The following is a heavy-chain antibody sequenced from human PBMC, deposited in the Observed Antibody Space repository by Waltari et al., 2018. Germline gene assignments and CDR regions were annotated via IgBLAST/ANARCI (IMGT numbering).Heavy chain of an antibody. CDR1: GGSISRCY. V-gene: IGHV4-59*01. D-gene: IGHD2-21*02. J-gene: IGHJ5*02. Sequence: QVQLQESGPSLLKPSETLSPICTVSGGSISRCYWSWVRQPPGKGLDWIGYIYYTGSTNFNPSLKSRVTMSVDTSKNQFSLKLSSVTAADTAFYYCARGGGGDWEWFDPWGQGTLVTVSS. CDR2: IYYTGST. CDR3: ARGGGGDWEWFDP.